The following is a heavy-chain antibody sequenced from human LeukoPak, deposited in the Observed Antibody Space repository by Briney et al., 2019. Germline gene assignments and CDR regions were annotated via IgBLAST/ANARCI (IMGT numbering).Heavy chain of an antibody. CDR2: INHSGST. D-gene: IGHD2-2*01. J-gene: IGHJ4*02. CDR1: GGSFSGYY. V-gene: IGHV4-34*01. Sequence: SETLSLTCAVYGGSFSGYYWSWIRQPPGKGLEWIGEINHSGSTNYNPSLKSRVTISVDTSKNQFSLKLSSVTAADTAVYYCARGPSRGYAYYFDYWGQGTLVTVSS. CDR3: ARGPSRGYAYYFDY.